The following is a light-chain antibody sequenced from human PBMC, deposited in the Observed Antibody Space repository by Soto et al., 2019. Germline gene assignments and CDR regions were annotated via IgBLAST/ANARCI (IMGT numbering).Light chain of an antibody. V-gene: IGKV1-13*02. J-gene: IGKJ5*01. Sequence: AIPLTQSPSSVSASVGDRITITCRASQDIHTFLAWYQQKPVQAPQLLVYKSSTLQSGVPSRFSASGSGTDFTLTISSLQPEDFATYSFQQFYMFPVAFGQGTRLEI. CDR1: QDIHTF. CDR3: QQFYMFPVA. CDR2: KSS.